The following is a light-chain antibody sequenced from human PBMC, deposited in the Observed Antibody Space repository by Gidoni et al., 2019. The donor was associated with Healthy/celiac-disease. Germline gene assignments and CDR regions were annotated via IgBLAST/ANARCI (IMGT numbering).Light chain of an antibody. CDR1: QSVSSSY. Sequence: EIVLTQSPGTLSLSPGERATLSCRARQSVSSSYLAWYQQQPGQAPRLLIYGAASRATGIPDRFSGSGSGTDFTLTISRLEPEDFAVYYCQQYGSSSTCTFGQGPKVEIK. CDR3: QQYGSSSTCT. CDR2: GAA. V-gene: IGKV3-20*01. J-gene: IGKJ1*01.